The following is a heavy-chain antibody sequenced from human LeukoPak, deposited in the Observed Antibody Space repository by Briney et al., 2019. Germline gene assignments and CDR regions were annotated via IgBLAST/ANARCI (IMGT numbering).Heavy chain of an antibody. CDR1: GGSISSSFW. V-gene: IGHV4-4*02. Sequence: PSETLSLTCAVSGGSISSSFWWSWVRQPPGKGLEWIGEIYHTGSTNYTPSLKSRVTISVDKSKNQFSLKLSSVTAADTAVYYCARDAASTRNGMDVWGQGTTVTVSS. J-gene: IGHJ6*02. CDR3: ARDAASTRNGMDV. CDR2: IYHTGST. D-gene: IGHD4-11*01.